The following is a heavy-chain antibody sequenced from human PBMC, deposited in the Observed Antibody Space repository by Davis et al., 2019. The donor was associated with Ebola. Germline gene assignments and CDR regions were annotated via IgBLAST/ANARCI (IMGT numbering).Heavy chain of an antibody. CDR2: IKKDGTIK. V-gene: IGHV3-7*01. CDR1: GFALSSYW. J-gene: IGHJ6*03. Sequence: GESLKISCAASGFALSSYWMSWVRQAPGKGLEWVANIKKDGTIKYYVDSVKGRFTISRDNAKNSLDLQMNNLRAEDAAVYYCVKDLKDVPIGYTYYMDAWGKGTTVTVSS. D-gene: IGHD5-24*01. CDR3: VKDLKDVPIGYTYYMDA.